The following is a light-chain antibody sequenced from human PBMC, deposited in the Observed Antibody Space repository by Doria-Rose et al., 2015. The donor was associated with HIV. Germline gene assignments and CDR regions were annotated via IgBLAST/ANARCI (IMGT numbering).Light chain of an antibody. CDR3: QQYYDTPS. Sequence: DIQVTQSPESLGMSLGERATLNCKSNQSLLYTSKNYLAWYQQKPGQPPKLLIYWASTRQSGAPARFSGSGSGTDFTLTISSPEAEDVAVYYCQQYYDTPSFGPGTTVDIK. J-gene: IGKJ3*01. V-gene: IGKV4-1*01. CDR1: QSLLYTSKNY. CDR2: WAS.